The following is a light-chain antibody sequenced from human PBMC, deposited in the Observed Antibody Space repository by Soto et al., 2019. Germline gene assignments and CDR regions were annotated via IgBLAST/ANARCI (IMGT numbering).Light chain of an antibody. CDR1: QSVSSY. CDR3: QQRSYWPPRFT. J-gene: IGKJ3*01. V-gene: IGKV3-11*01. Sequence: EIVLTQSPATLSLSPGERATLSCRASQSVSSYLAWYQQKPGQAPRLLIYDASNRATGIPARFSGSGSGTDFTITISSREPEDFAVYYCQQRSYWPPRFTFGPGTKVDIK. CDR2: DAS.